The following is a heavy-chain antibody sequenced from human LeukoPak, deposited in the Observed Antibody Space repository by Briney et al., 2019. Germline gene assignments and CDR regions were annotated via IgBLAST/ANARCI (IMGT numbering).Heavy chain of an antibody. Sequence: SETLSLTCTVSGGSISSYYWSWIRQPPGKGLEWIGYLYYSGSTNYNPSLESRVTISLDTSKNHFSLRLSSVTAADTAVYYCARVVSNGDRAAFDIWGQGTMVTVSS. CDR1: GGSISSYY. CDR2: LYYSGST. CDR3: ARVVSNGDRAAFDI. V-gene: IGHV4-59*01. J-gene: IGHJ3*02. D-gene: IGHD2-8*01.